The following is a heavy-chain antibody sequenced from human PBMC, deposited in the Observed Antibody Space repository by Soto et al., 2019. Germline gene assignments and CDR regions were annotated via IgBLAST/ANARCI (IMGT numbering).Heavy chain of an antibody. Sequence: QVQLVQSGAEVKKPGASVNISCKASGFTFTKYALHWVRQAPGQRPEWMGWVNAGSGNTRYLQRFQGGITITRDPSASTVYLDLSSLTSEDTAVYFCARDYADIAVAGIPLLAHWGQGTLVTVSS. D-gene: IGHD6-19*01. J-gene: IGHJ4*01. CDR3: ARDYADIAVAGIPLLAH. CDR2: VNAGSGNT. CDR1: GFTFTKYA. V-gene: IGHV1-3*01.